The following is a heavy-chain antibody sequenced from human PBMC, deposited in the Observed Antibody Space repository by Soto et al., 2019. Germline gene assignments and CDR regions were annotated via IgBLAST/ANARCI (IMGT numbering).Heavy chain of an antibody. CDR2: ITPFNGNT. CDR1: GNTFTYVY. V-gene: IGHV1-45*02. CDR3: ASGRDDASGYLDC. Sequence: SVKVSCKGSGNTFTYVYLHWVRQAPGQALEWMGWITPFNGNTKYAQKFQDRVTFTGDTSLNTAYMELSSLGSDYTAVFYCASGRDDASGYLDCWGERTLVIVSS. J-gene: IGHJ4*02. D-gene: IGHD3-22*01.